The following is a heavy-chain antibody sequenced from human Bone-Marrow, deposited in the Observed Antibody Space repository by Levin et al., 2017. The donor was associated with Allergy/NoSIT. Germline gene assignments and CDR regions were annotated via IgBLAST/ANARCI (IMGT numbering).Heavy chain of an antibody. CDR3: VSSQGRNGWSYYYYGMDV. J-gene: IGHJ6*02. D-gene: IGHD6-6*01. Sequence: GGSLRLSCTASGFTFNIYDMSWVRQAPRRGLEWVSSLSGRSDYTYYADSVKGRFTISRDNSKNSLYLHMKNLRADDTAVYYCVSSQGRNGWSYYYYGMDVWGRGTTVAFTS. V-gene: IGHV3-21*04. CDR1: GFTFNIYD. CDR2: LSGRSDYT.